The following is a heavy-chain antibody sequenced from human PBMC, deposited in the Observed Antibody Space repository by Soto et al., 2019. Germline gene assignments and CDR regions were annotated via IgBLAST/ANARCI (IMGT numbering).Heavy chain of an antibody. D-gene: IGHD3-9*01. CDR1: GGTFSSYA. CDR3: ARAALRYYDWLSARRNYYGMDV. V-gene: IGHV1-69*12. CDR2: IFPIFGTA. Sequence: QVQLVQSGAEVKKPGSSVKVSCKASGGTFSSYAISWVRQAPGQGLEWMGGIFPIFGTANYAQKFQGRVTITANESTSTADMELCSMRSEDTAVYYCARAALRYYDWLSARRNYYGMDVWGQGTTVTVSS. J-gene: IGHJ6*02.